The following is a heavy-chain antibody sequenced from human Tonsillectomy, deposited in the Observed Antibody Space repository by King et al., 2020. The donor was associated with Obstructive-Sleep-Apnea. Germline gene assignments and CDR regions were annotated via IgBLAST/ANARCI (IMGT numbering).Heavy chain of an antibody. J-gene: IGHJ4*02. CDR3: ARYAIAAAGSTDHFDY. CDR1: GYTFTSYG. Sequence: QLVQSGAEVKKPGASVKVSCKASGYTFTSYGISWVRQAPGQGLEWMGWINGYNGNTNYAKKLQDRVTMTTDTSTGTAYMELRSLRSDDPAVYYCARYAIAAAGSTDHFDYWGQGTLVTVSS. CDR2: INGYNGNT. D-gene: IGHD6-13*01. V-gene: IGHV1-18*04.